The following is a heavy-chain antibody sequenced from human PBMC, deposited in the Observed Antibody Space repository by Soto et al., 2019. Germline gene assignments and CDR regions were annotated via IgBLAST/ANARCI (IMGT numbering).Heavy chain of an antibody. Sequence: PSETLSLTCTVSGGYISSGVYYWSWIRQHPGKGLEWIGYIYYSGSTYYNPSLKSRVTISVDTSKNQFSLKLSSVTAADTAVYYCASLGRGSYVMWYFDLWGRGTLVTVSS. CDR1: GGYISSGVYY. CDR2: IYYSGST. CDR3: ASLGRGSYVMWYFDL. V-gene: IGHV4-31*03. D-gene: IGHD1-26*01. J-gene: IGHJ2*01.